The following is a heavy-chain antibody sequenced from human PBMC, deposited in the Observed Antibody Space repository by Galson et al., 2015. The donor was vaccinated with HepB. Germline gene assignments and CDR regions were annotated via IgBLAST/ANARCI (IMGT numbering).Heavy chain of an antibody. CDR1: GYTFTGYY. Sequence: SVKVSCKASGYTFTGYYMHWVRQAPGQGLEWMGWINPNSGGTNYAQKFQGRVTTTRDTSISTVHMELSRLRSDDTAVYYCARVHQLLLPGLGYRGQGTRVTVSS. J-gene: IGHJ4*02. D-gene: IGHD2-2*01. V-gene: IGHV1-2*02. CDR2: INPNSGGT. CDR3: ARVHQLLLPGLGY.